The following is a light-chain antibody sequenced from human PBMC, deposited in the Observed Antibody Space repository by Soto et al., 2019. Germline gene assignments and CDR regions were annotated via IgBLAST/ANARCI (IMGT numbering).Light chain of an antibody. J-gene: IGLJ3*02. V-gene: IGLV8-61*01. Sequence: QTVVTQEPSFSVSPGGTATLTCGFSSGSVSTSYYPSWYQQTPGQAPRTLIYSINTRSSGVPDRFSGSILGNKAVLTITGAQADDEADYYCVLYMGSGIWVFGVWTKLTVL. CDR2: SIN. CDR3: VLYMGSGIWV. CDR1: SGSVSTSYY.